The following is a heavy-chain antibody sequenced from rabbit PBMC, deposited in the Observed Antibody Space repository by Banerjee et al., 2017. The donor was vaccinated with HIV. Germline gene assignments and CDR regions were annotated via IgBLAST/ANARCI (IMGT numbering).Heavy chain of an antibody. CDR1: GFDFSSGYM. J-gene: IGHJ4*01. D-gene: IGHD1-1*01. Sequence: QEQLKETGGGLVQPGGSLTLSCKASGFDFSSGYMSWVRQSPGKGLEWIGFIDHGSGRIYYATWVSGRFTISKTSSTTVTLQMTSLTAADTATYFCARGNGGYEHAWGLWGPGTLVTVS. V-gene: IGHV1S45*01. CDR2: IDHGSGRI. CDR3: ARGNGGYEHAWGL.